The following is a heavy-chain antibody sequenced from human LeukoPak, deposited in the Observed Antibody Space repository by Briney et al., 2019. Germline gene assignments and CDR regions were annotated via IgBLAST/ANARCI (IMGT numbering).Heavy chain of an antibody. V-gene: IGHV4-39*01. Sequence: PSETLSLTXTVSGGSISSSSYYWGRIGQPPGKGLEWIGSIYYSGSTYYNPSLKSRVTISVDTSKNQFSLKLSSVTAADTAVYYCARGRGLRRSFDYWGQGTLVTVSS. CDR3: ARGRGLRRSFDY. CDR2: IYYSGST. D-gene: IGHD5-12*01. CDR1: GGSISSSSYY. J-gene: IGHJ4*02.